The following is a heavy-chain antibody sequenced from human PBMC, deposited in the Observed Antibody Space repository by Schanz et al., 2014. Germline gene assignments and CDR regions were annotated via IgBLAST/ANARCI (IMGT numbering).Heavy chain of an antibody. CDR3: AKDPSHGDYDYYFDY. J-gene: IGHJ4*02. CDR1: GFIFSNYG. D-gene: IGHD3-22*01. CDR2: IWSDGSGK. Sequence: VRLVESGGGLVQPGGSLRLSCAASGFIFSNYGMHWVRQAPGKGLEWVAVIWSDGSGKYYADSVKGRFTISRDSPKNTLYLQMNSLRAEDTAVYYCAKDPSHGDYDYYFDYWGQGTLVTVSS. V-gene: IGHV3-33*06.